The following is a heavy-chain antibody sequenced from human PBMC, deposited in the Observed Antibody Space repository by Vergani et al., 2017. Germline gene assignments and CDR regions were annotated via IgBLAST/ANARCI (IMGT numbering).Heavy chain of an antibody. Sequence: QVQLQESGPGLVKPSETLSLTCTVSGGSISSYYWSWIRQPPGKGLEWIGYIYYSGSTNYNPSLKSRVTISVDTSKNQFSLKLSSVTAADTAVYYCAGAAVGAGWFDPWGQGTLVTVSS. V-gene: IGHV4-59*12. CDR3: AGAAVGAGWFDP. CDR1: GGSISSYY. CDR2: IYYSGST. D-gene: IGHD1-26*01. J-gene: IGHJ5*02.